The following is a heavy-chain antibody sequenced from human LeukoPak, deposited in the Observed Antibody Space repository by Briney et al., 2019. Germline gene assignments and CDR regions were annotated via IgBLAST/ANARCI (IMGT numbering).Heavy chain of an antibody. Sequence: GGSLRLSCAASGFTFSSYSMNWVRQAPGEGLEWVSSISSSSYIYYADSVKGRFTISRDNAKNSLYLQMNSLRAEDTAVYYCARDDRYSSSWSAWRTYYYYGMDVWGQGTTVTVSS. CDR3: ARDDRYSSSWSAWRTYYYYGMDV. CDR1: GFTFSSYS. CDR2: ISSSSYI. V-gene: IGHV3-21*01. D-gene: IGHD6-13*01. J-gene: IGHJ6*02.